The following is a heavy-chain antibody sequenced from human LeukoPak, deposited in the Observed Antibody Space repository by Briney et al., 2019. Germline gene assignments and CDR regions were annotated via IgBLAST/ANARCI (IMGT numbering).Heavy chain of an antibody. CDR2: IYPDDSDT. Sequence: GESLKISCKGSGYSFTNYWIGWVRQMPGKGLEWMGVIYPDDSDTRYNPSFQGQVTISADKSISTAYLQWSSLKASDTAMYYCARAREYYAMDVWGKGTTVTVSS. CDR1: GYSFTNYW. V-gene: IGHV5-51*01. CDR3: ARAREYYAMDV. J-gene: IGHJ6*04.